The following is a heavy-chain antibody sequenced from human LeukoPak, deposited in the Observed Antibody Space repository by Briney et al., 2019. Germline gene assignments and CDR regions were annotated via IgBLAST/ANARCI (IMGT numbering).Heavy chain of an antibody. CDR3: AKPYYYGSGSYPFDY. D-gene: IGHD3-10*01. V-gene: IGHV3-23*01. CDR1: GFTFSSYA. Sequence: GGSLRLSCAASGFTFSSYAMSWVRQAPGKGLGWVSAISVSGGSTYYADSVKGRFTISRDNSKNTLYLQMNSLRAEDTAVYYCAKPYYYGSGSYPFDYWGQGTLVTVSS. J-gene: IGHJ4*02. CDR2: ISVSGGST.